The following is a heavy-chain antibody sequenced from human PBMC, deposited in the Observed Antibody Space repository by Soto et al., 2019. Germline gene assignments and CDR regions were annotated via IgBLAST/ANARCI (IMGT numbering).Heavy chain of an antibody. CDR3: AKDRGDGFKGFFDY. CDR2: ISFDGSNK. CDR1: GFRFSGYD. Sequence: PGGSLRLSCAASGFRFSGYDMQWVRQAPGKGLEWVAVISFDGSNKYYGDSVKGRFTVSRDNSENTLYLQINSLRAEDTAVYYCAKDRGDGFKGFFDYWGQGTLVTVSS. J-gene: IGHJ4*02. D-gene: IGHD5-12*01. V-gene: IGHV3-30*18.